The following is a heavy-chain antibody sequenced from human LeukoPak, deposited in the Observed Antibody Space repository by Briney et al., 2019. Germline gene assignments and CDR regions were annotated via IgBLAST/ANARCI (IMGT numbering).Heavy chain of an antibody. CDR3: ARGALYYYYYMDV. V-gene: IGHV4-34*01. CDR1: GGSFSGYY. J-gene: IGHJ6*03. CDR2: INHSGST. Sequence: SETLSLTCAVYGGSFSGYYWSWIRQPPGKGLEWIGKINHSGSTNYNPSLKSRVTISVDTSKNQFSLKLSSVTAADTAVYYCARGALYYYYYMDVWGKGTTVTVSS.